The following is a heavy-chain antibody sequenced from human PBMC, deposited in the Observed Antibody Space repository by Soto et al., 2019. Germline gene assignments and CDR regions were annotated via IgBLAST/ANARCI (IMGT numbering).Heavy chain of an antibody. CDR2: IYSSENT. J-gene: IGHJ6*02. Sequence: SETLSLTCTVPCGSVNNRTYSWSCIRQPPGKGLEWIGTIYSSENTYYNPSLLSRVTISVDTSKNEFSVRLSSVTAADTAVYYCARLNGYCISTNCHGYYGMDVWGQGTTVTVSS. V-gene: IGHV4-39*01. CDR3: ARLNGYCISTNCHGYYGMDV. D-gene: IGHD2-2*03. CDR1: CGSVNNRTYS.